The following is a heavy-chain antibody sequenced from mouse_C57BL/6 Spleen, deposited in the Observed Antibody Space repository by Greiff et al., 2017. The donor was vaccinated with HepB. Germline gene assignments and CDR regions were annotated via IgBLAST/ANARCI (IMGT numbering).Heavy chain of an antibody. V-gene: IGHV5-6*01. CDR1: GFTFSSYG. D-gene: IGHD1-1*01. CDR2: ISSGGSYT. J-gene: IGHJ1*03. CDR3: ARKGTTVVADWYFDV. Sequence: EVKLMESGGDLVKPGGSLKLSCAASGFTFSSYGMSWVRQTPDKRLEWVATISSGGSYTYYPDSVKGRFTISRDNAKNTLYLQMSSLKSEDTAMYYCARKGTTVVADWYFDVWGTGTTVTVSS.